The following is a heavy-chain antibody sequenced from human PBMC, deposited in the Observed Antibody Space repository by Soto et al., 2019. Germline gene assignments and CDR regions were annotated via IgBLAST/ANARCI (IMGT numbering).Heavy chain of an antibody. J-gene: IGHJ6*02. V-gene: IGHV3-23*01. D-gene: IGHD3-3*01. Sequence: GGSLRLSCAASGFTFSSYAMTWVRQAPGMGLEWVATISPSGDKTYFADSVKGRFTISRDNSKNTLDLQMHSLRAEDGAVYFCAKDQIFGVVMDVWGQGTTVTVSS. CDR3: AKDQIFGVVMDV. CDR1: GFTFSSYA. CDR2: ISPSGDKT.